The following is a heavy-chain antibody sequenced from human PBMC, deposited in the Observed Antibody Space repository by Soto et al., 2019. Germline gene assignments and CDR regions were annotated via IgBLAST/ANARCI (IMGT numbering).Heavy chain of an antibody. Sequence: QLLESGSGLVKPSQTLSLTCAVSGGSISSGGYSWSWIRQPPGKGLEWIGYIYHSGSTYYNPSLKSRVTISVDRSKNQFSLKLSSVTAADTAVYYCARGGYCISTSCYGGADYWGQGTLVTVSS. CDR1: GGSISSGGYS. J-gene: IGHJ4*02. D-gene: IGHD2-2*01. V-gene: IGHV4-30-2*01. CDR2: IYHSGST. CDR3: ARGGYCISTSCYGGADY.